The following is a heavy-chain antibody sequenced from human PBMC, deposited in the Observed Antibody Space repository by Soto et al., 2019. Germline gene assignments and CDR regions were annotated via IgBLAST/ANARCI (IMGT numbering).Heavy chain of an antibody. CDR3: ARVRGLLRSHDAFDI. CDR2: ISSSSTYT. V-gene: IGHV3-11*06. Sequence: GSLRLSCAASGFTFSDYYINWIRQAPGKGLEWVSYISSSSTYTNYADSVKGRFTISRDNAKNSLFLQMNSLRAEDTAVYYCARVRGLLRSHDAFDIWGQGTMVTVS. CDR1: GFTFSDYY. D-gene: IGHD4-17*01. J-gene: IGHJ3*02.